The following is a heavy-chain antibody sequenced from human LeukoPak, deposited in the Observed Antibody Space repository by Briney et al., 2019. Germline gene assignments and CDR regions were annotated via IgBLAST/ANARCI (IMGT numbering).Heavy chain of an antibody. Sequence: GGSLRLSCAASRSTFTSYWMSWVRQAPGKGLEWVANIKQDGSEKYYVDSVKGRFTISRDNAKNSLYLQMNSLRAEDTAVYYCARALWGIVVVPAAPDYWGQGTLVTVSS. CDR3: ARALWGIVVVPAAPDY. V-gene: IGHV3-7*01. D-gene: IGHD2-2*01. CDR2: IKQDGSEK. CDR1: RSTFTSYW. J-gene: IGHJ4*02.